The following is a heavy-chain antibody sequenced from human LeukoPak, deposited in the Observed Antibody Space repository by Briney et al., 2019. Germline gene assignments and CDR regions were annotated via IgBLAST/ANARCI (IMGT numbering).Heavy chain of an antibody. CDR3: ARVTQKSIADY. D-gene: IGHD2/OR15-2a*01. CDR2: IIPIIGTS. Sequence: ASVKVSCKAPGGTFSSYAISWVRQAPGQGLEWMGGIIPIIGTSNYAQKFQGRVTITADESTSTAYMELSSLRSEDTAVYYCARVTQKSIADYWGQGTLVTVSS. V-gene: IGHV1-69*13. J-gene: IGHJ4*02. CDR1: GGTFSSYA.